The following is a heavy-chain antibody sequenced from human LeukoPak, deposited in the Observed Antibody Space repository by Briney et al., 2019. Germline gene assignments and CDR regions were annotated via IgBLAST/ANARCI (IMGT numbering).Heavy chain of an antibody. CDR2: ISAYNGNT. Sequence: GASVKVSCKASGYTFTSYGISRVRQAPGQGVEWMGWISAYNGNTNYAQKLQGRVTMTTDTSTSTAYMELRSLRSDDTAVYYCARDQVTISAFDIWGQGTMVTVSS. J-gene: IGHJ3*02. CDR3: ARDQVTISAFDI. V-gene: IGHV1-18*01. CDR1: GYTFTSYG. D-gene: IGHD3-3*01.